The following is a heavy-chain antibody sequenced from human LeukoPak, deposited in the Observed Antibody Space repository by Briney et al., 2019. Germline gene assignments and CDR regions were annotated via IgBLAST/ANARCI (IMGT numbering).Heavy chain of an antibody. V-gene: IGHV3-48*01. CDR3: ARGHYYYYMDV. J-gene: IGHJ6*03. CDR1: GFTFSSYT. Sequence: GGSLRLSCAASGFTFSSYTMNWVRQAPGKGLEWVSYISSSSSTIYYADSVKGRFTISRDNAKNSLYLQMSSLRAEDTAVYYCARGHYYYYMDVWGKGTTVTVSS. CDR2: ISSSSSTI.